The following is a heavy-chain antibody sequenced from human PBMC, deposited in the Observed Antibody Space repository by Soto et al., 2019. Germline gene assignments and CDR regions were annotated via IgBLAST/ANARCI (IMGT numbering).Heavy chain of an antibody. V-gene: IGHV3-72*01. J-gene: IGHJ4*02. Sequence: GGSLRLSCAASGFTFSDHYMDWVRQAPGKGLEWVGRTRNKANSYTTEYAASVKGRFTISRDDSKNSLYLQMNSLKTEDTAVYYCASGLTYYYDSSGYYYYFDYWGPGTLVTVSS. CDR3: ASGLTYYYDSSGYYYYFDY. CDR2: TRNKANSYTT. D-gene: IGHD3-22*01. CDR1: GFTFSDHY.